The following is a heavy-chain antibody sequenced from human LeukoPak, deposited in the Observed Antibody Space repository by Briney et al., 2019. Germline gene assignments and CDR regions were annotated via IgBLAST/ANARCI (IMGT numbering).Heavy chain of an antibody. J-gene: IGHJ3*02. CDR1: GGSISSYY. D-gene: IGHD5-24*01. CDR3: ARGRDGYNGDDAFDI. V-gene: IGHV4-4*07. Sequence: PSETLSLTCTVSGGSISSYYWSWIRQPAGKGLEWIGRIYTSGCTNYNPSLKSRVTMSVDTSKNQFSLKLSSVTAADTAVYYCARGRDGYNGDDAFDIWGQGTMVTVSS. CDR2: IYTSGCT.